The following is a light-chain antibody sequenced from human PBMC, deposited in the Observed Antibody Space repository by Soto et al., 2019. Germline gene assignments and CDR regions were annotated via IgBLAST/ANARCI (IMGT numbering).Light chain of an antibody. V-gene: IGKV3-20*01. CDR2: GAS. Sequence: EIVLTQSPGTLSLSPGERATLSCRASQSVSSSYLAWYQQKPGQAPRLLIYGASSRATGIPDRCSGSGSGTDFTLTISRLEPEDFAVYYCQQYGSSRWTFGQGTKVDI. J-gene: IGKJ1*01. CDR1: QSVSSSY. CDR3: QQYGSSRWT.